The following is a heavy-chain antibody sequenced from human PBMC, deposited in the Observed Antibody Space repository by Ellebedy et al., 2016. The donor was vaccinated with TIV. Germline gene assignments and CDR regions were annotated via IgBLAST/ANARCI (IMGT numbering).Heavy chain of an antibody. V-gene: IGHV3-21*01. D-gene: IGHD3-10*01. CDR3: ARDRGERGLLSFFDL. J-gene: IGHJ4*02. CDR1: GFPFSSYN. CDR2: VNSVSTSM. Sequence: PGGSLRLPCAVSGFPFSSYNMNWIRQAPGKGLEWVSAVNSVSTSMFYADSVKGRFTVSRDNAKNSLYLQMNNLRAEDTDVYYCARDRGERGLLSFFDLWGQGTLVTVST.